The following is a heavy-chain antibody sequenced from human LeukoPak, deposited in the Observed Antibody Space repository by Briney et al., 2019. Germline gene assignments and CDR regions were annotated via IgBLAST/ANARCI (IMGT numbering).Heavy chain of an antibody. CDR1: GYTFTDYY. D-gene: IGHD4-11*01. J-gene: IGHJ4*02. CDR3: ATSPRQTTVIRGGVYY. CDR2: INANSGGT. Sequence: ASVKVSCKASGYTFTDYYMHWVRQAPGQGPEWMGWINANSGGTNYAQKFQDRVTMTRDTSISTAYMDLSSLRSDDTAVYYCATSPRQTTVIRGGVYYWGQGTLVTVSS. V-gene: IGHV1-2*02.